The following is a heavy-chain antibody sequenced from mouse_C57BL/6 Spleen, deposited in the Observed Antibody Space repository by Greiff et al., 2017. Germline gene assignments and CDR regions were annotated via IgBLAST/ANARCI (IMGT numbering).Heavy chain of an antibody. CDR2: ISYDGSN. D-gene: IGHD2-1*01. Sequence: ESGPGLVKPSQSLSLTCSVTGYSITSGYYWNWIRQFPGNKLEWMGYISYDGSNNYNPSLKNRISITRDTSKNQFFLKLNSVTTEDTATYYCAREGNGNYAMDYWGQGTSVTVSS. CDR3: AREGNGNYAMDY. V-gene: IGHV3-6*01. J-gene: IGHJ4*01. CDR1: GYSITSGYY.